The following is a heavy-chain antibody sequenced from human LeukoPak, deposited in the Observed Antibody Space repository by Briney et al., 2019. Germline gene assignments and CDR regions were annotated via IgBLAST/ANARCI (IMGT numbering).Heavy chain of an antibody. CDR2: IYYSGST. V-gene: IGHV4-59*08. CDR1: GGSISSYY. CDR3: ARHEIGRRFAFDI. Sequence: SETLSLTCTVSGGSISSYYWSWIRQPPGKGLEWIGYIYYSGSTNYNPSLKSRVTISVDTSKNQFSLKLSSVTAADTAVYYCARHEIGRRFAFDIWGQGIMVTVSS. J-gene: IGHJ3*02. D-gene: IGHD2-21*01.